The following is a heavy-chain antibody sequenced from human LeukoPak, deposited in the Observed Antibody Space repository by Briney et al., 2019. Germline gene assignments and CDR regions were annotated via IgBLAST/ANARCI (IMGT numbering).Heavy chain of an antibody. CDR1: GFSFSNYA. Sequence: GGSLRLSCAASGFSFSNYAMSWVRQAPGQGLEWVSAISFSGATTYYADSVKGRFTISRDNSKNTLYLQMNSLRAEDTAVYYCARDYYDSNGYSLFDYWGQGTLVTVSS. V-gene: IGHV3-23*01. CDR2: ISFSGATT. CDR3: ARDYYDSNGYSLFDY. D-gene: IGHD3-22*01. J-gene: IGHJ4*02.